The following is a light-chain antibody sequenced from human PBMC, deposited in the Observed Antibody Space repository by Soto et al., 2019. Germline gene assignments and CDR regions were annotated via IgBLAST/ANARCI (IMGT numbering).Light chain of an antibody. V-gene: IGLV2-14*01. CDR1: SIDVGGYTY. Sequence: QSVLTQPASVSGSPRQSITISCTGASIDVGGYTYVSWYQQHPGKAPRLMIYEVNNRPSGVSNRFSGSKSGNTASLTISGLQAEDEADYYCSSYTSSSTLYVFXTGTKVTVL. CDR3: SSYTSSSTLYV. J-gene: IGLJ1*01. CDR2: EVN.